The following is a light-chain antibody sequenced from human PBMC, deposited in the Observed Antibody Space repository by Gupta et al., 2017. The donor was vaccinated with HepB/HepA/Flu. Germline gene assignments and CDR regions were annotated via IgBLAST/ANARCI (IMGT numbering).Light chain of an antibody. CDR2: LGS. CDR1: QSLLHSNGYNY. J-gene: IGKJ3*01. V-gene: IGKV2-28*01. Sequence: DIVMTQSPLSLPVTPVEPASISCRSSQSLLHSNGYNYLDWYLQKPGQSPQLLIYLGSNRASGVPDRFSGSGSGTEFTLNISRVEAEDVGVYYCKQALNSPGFFGRGTKVDIK. CDR3: KQALNSPGF.